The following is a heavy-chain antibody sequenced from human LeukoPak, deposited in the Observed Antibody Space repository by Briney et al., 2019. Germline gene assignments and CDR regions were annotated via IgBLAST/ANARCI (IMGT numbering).Heavy chain of an antibody. V-gene: IGHV3-23*01. J-gene: IGHJ4*02. Sequence: GGSLRLSCAASGFTFSSYAMSWVRQAPGKGLEWVSAISGSGGSTYYADSVKGRFTISRDNSKNTLYLQMNGLRAEDTAVYYCAKEGDSSITIFGVVISSTVDYWGQGTLVTVSS. CDR2: ISGSGGST. CDR1: GFTFSSYA. D-gene: IGHD3-3*01. CDR3: AKEGDSSITIFGVVISSTVDY.